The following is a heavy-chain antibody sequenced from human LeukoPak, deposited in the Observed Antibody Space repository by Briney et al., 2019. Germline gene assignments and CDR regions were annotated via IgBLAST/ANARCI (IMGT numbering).Heavy chain of an antibody. CDR1: GFTFSTYA. Sequence: GGSLRLSCAASGFTFSTYAMSWVRQAPGKGLEWVSVVRADGGSTYYADSVKGRFTISRDNSKNTLYLQMNSLRAEDTAVYYCAKDVGYCTDGVCYKYFQQWGQGTLVTVSS. J-gene: IGHJ1*01. V-gene: IGHV3-23*01. CDR3: AKDVGYCTDGVCYKYFQQ. D-gene: IGHD2-8*01. CDR2: VRADGGST.